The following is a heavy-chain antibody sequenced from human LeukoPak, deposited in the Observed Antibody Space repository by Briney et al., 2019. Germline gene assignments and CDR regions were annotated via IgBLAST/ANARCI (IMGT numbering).Heavy chain of an antibody. CDR2: IIPIFGTA. D-gene: IGHD6-19*01. CDR3: AKFGYSSGWPDY. V-gene: IGHV1-69*13. CDR1: GGTFSSYA. J-gene: IGHJ4*02. Sequence: SVKVSCKASGGTFSSYAISWVRQAPGQGLEWMGGIIPIFGTANYAQKFQGRVTITADESTSTAYMELSSLRSEDTAVYYRAKFGYSSGWPDYWGQGTLVTVSS.